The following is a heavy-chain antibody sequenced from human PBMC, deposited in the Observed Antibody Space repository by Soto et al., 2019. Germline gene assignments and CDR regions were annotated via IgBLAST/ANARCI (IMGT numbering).Heavy chain of an antibody. V-gene: IGHV1-69*13. CDR2: INPIFGRA. Sequence: GASVKVSCKATGYSLNNYYINWVRQAPGLGLEWLGGINPIFGRANYARKFQGRVTITADESPTTAYMLLSSLRSEDTAVYYCAKRILASPVKFYIDFWGQGTLVTVSS. CDR3: AKRILASPVKFYIDF. J-gene: IGHJ4*02. CDR1: GYSLNNYY. D-gene: IGHD2-15*01.